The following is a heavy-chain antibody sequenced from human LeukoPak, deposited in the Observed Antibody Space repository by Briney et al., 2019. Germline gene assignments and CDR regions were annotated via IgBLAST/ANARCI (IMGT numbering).Heavy chain of an antibody. CDR2: TSYDGSNK. Sequence: GGSLRLSCAASGFTFSSYTMHWVRQAPGKGLEWVAVTSYDGSNKYYADSVKGRFTISRDNSKNTLYLEMNSLRAEDTAVYYCARVDTPMDYYYGMDVWGQGTTVTVSS. J-gene: IGHJ6*02. V-gene: IGHV3-30-3*01. D-gene: IGHD5-18*01. CDR3: ARVDTPMDYYYGMDV. CDR1: GFTFSSYT.